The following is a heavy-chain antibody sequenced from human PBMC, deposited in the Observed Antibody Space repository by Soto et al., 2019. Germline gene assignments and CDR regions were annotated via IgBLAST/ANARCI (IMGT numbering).Heavy chain of an antibody. V-gene: IGHV4-59*01. D-gene: IGHD3-10*01. J-gene: IGHJ3*02. CDR2: IYYSGST. CDR3: ARGGRFGELFGGAFDI. CDR1: GGSISSYY. Sequence: SETLSLTYTVSGGSISSYYWSWIRQPPGKGLEWIGYIYYSGSTNYNPSLKSRVTISVDTSKNQFSLKLSSVTAADTAVYYCARGGRFGELFGGAFDIWGQGTMVTVSS.